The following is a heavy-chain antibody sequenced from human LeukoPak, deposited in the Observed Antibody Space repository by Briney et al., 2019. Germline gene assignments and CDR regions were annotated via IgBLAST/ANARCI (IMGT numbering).Heavy chain of an antibody. CDR3: AREPNTYYDSSGAPRAFDI. V-gene: IGHV1-2*06. D-gene: IGHD3-22*01. CDR1: GYTFTGYY. CDR2: INPNSGGT. J-gene: IGHJ3*02. Sequence: GASVKVSCKASGYTFTGYYMHWVRQAPGQGLEWMGRINPNSGGTNYAQKFQGRVTMTRDTSISTAYMELSRLRSDDTAVYYCAREPNTYYDSSGAPRAFDIWGQGTMVTVSS.